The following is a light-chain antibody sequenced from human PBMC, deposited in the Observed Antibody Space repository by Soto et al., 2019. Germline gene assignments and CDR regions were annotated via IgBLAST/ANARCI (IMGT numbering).Light chain of an antibody. CDR2: DVS. J-gene: IGLJ1*01. CDR3: SSYTSSSTLDV. Sequence: QSALTQPASVSGSPGQSITISCTGTSSDVGGYNYVSWYQQHPGKAPKLMIYDVSNRPSGVSNLFSGSKSGNTASLTISWRQPEEEADYYCSSYTSSSTLDVFGTGTKLTVL. V-gene: IGLV2-14*01. CDR1: SSDVGGYNY.